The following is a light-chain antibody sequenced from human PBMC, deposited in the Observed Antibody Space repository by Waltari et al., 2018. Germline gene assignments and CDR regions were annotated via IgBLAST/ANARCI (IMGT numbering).Light chain of an antibody. V-gene: IGKV3-15*01. Sequence: EIVMTQSLATLSVSLGERATLSCRASQSVSSNLAWYQQKPGQAPRLLIYGASTRATGIPARFSGSGSGTEFTLTISSLQSEDFAVYYCQQYNNWPPTFGQGTKVEIK. CDR1: QSVSSN. J-gene: IGKJ1*01. CDR3: QQYNNWPPT. CDR2: GAS.